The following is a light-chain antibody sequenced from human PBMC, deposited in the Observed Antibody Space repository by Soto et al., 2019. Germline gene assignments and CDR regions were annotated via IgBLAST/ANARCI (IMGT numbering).Light chain of an antibody. CDR1: SSNIGAGYE. Sequence: QAVVTQPPSVSGAPGQRVTISCTGSSSNIGAGYEVHWYQHLPGKAPKLLIYGNSNRPSGVPDRFSASKSGTSASLAITGLQAEDEADYYCQSYDSSLSASYVFGGGTKLTVL. CDR3: QSYDSSLSASYV. J-gene: IGLJ1*01. CDR2: GNS. V-gene: IGLV1-40*01.